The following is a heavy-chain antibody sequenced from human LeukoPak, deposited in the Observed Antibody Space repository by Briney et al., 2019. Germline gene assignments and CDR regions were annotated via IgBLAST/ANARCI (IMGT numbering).Heavy chain of an antibody. V-gene: IGHV3-7*01. CDR3: AKVAHYYYGSESYYFFEH. Sequence: SGGSLRLSCTASGFTCTTFWMSWVRHPPGKGLEWVANIKQDGTEKYYVDSVKGRFTISRDNAKNSLYLQMNSLRVEDTATYYCAKVAHYYYGSESYYFFEHWGQGTPVTASS. CDR2: IKQDGTEK. J-gene: IGHJ4*02. D-gene: IGHD3-10*01. CDR1: GFTCTTFW.